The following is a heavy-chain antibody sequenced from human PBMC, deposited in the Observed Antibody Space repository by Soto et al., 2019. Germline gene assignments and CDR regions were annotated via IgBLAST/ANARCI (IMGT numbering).Heavy chain of an antibody. CDR3: ARARYGDYALHY. CDR1: GFTFSSYS. Sequence: GSLILSFAASGFTFSSYSMNWVRQAPGKGLEWVSSISSSSSYIYYADSVKGRFTISRDNAKNSLYLQMNSLRAEDTAVYYCARARYGDYALHYWGQGTLVTVYS. CDR2: ISSSSSYI. V-gene: IGHV3-21*01. J-gene: IGHJ4*02. D-gene: IGHD4-17*01.